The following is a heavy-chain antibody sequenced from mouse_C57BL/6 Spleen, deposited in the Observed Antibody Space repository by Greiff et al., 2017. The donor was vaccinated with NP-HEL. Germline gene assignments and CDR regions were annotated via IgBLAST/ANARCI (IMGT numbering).Heavy chain of an antibody. Sequence: QVQLQQSGAELAKPGASVKLSCKASGYTFTSYWMHWVKQRPGQGLEWIGYINPSSGYTKYNQKFKDKATLTADKSSSTAYMQLSSLTYEDSAVYYCARDPTWGRYYDYDDDGNWYFDVWGTGTTVTVSS. CDR2: INPSSGYT. CDR3: ARDPTWGRYYDYDDDGNWYFDV. V-gene: IGHV1-7*01. J-gene: IGHJ1*03. D-gene: IGHD2-4*01. CDR1: GYTFTSYW.